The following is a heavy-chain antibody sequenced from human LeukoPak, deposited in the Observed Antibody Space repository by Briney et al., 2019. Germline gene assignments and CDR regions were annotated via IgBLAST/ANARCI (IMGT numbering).Heavy chain of an antibody. V-gene: IGHV1-2*02. Sequence: ASVKVSCKALGYTFTDYYMHWVRQAPGQGLEWMGWISPNSGGTNYAQKFQGRVTMTRDTSISTAYMELSRLRSDDTAVYYCARDYVGDNWFDPWGQGTLVTVSS. CDR2: ISPNSGGT. CDR1: GYTFTDYY. D-gene: IGHD3-16*01. J-gene: IGHJ5*02. CDR3: ARDYVGDNWFDP.